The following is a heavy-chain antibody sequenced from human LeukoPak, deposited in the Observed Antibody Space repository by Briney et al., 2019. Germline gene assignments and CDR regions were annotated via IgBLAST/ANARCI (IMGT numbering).Heavy chain of an antibody. D-gene: IGHD3-16*01. J-gene: IGHJ4*02. CDR2: ISSSSHYT. Sequence: PGGSLRLSCAASGLTFSDYYMSWIRRAPGKGLEWVSYISSSSHYTNYADSVKGRFTISRDNAKNSLDLQMNSLRAEDTAVYYCARDLGGEKGKFDYWGQGTLVTVSS. V-gene: IGHV3-11*05. CDR3: ARDLGGEKGKFDY. CDR1: GLTFSDYY.